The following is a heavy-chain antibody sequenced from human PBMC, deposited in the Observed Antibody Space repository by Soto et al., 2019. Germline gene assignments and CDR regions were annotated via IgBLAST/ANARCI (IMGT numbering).Heavy chain of an antibody. CDR3: ARSDILTGYYLFDY. CDR2: IYYSGST. Sequence: SETLSLTCTVSGGSISSSSYYWGWIRQPPGKGMEWIGSIYYSGSTYYNPSLKSRVTISVDTSKNQFSLKLSSVTAADTAVYYCARSDILTGYYLFDYWGQGTLVTVSS. J-gene: IGHJ4*02. D-gene: IGHD3-9*01. CDR1: GGSISSSSYY. V-gene: IGHV4-39*01.